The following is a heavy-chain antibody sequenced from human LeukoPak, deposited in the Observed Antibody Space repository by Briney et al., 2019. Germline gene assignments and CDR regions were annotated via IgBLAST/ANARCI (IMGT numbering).Heavy chain of an antibody. D-gene: IGHD3-22*01. Sequence: GGSLRLSCAASGFTFSDNYMSWIRQAPGKGLEWVSYISSSGSIYYADSVKGRFTISRDNAKNSLYLQMNSLRAEDTAVYYCARDWRDSSGKFPNDAFDIWGQGAMVTVSS. CDR1: GFTFSDNY. V-gene: IGHV3-11*04. CDR2: ISSSGSI. CDR3: ARDWRDSSGKFPNDAFDI. J-gene: IGHJ3*02.